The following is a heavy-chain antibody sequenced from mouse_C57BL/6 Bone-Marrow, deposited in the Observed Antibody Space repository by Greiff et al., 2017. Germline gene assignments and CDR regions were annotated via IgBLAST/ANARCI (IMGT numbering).Heavy chain of an antibody. Sequence: VQLQQSGAELVKPGASVKLSCTASGYNFTDYYMHWVKQRPEQGLEWIGRIDPEDGETNYDQKFQGKATLTADTSSSTAYMQLSSLTSEDSAVYYCARDWDRFAYWGQGTLVTVSA. CDR2: IDPEDGET. CDR3: ARDWDRFAY. CDR1: GYNFTDYY. D-gene: IGHD4-1*01. V-gene: IGHV14-2*01. J-gene: IGHJ3*01.